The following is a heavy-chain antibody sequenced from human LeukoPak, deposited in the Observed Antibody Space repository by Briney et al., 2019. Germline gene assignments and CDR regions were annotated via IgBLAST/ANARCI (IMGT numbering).Heavy chain of an antibody. Sequence: PSETLSLTCTVSGGSISSYYWSWIRQPARKGLEWIGRIYTSGSTNYNPSLKSRVTMSVDTSKNQFSLKLSSVTAADTAVYYCARDRSYGSGTPAAFDIWGQGTMVTVSS. J-gene: IGHJ3*02. CDR3: ARDRSYGSGTPAAFDI. CDR2: IYTSGST. D-gene: IGHD3-10*01. CDR1: GGSISSYY. V-gene: IGHV4-4*07.